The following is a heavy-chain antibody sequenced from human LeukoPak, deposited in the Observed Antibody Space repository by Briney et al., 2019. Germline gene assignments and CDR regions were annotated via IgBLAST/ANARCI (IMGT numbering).Heavy chain of an antibody. CDR2: INHSGST. CDR3: ARGPAFYIAAAGCYFDY. Sequence: PSETLSLTCAVYGGSFSGYYWSWIRQPPGKGLEWIGEINHSGSTNYNPSLKSRVTISVDTSKNQFSLKLSSVTAADTAVYYCARGPAFYIAAAGCYFDYWGQGTLVTVSS. V-gene: IGHV4-34*01. CDR1: GGSFSGYY. J-gene: IGHJ4*02. D-gene: IGHD6-13*01.